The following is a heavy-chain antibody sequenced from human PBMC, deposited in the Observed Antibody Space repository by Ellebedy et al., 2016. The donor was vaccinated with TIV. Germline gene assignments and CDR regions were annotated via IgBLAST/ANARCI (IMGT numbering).Heavy chain of an antibody. CDR3: AKSDDFWSGLIDY. CDR1: RFTFSSYA. D-gene: IGHD3-3*01. J-gene: IGHJ4*02. CDR2: ISGSGGSI. Sequence: GGSLRLSXAASRFTFSSYAMNWVRQAPGKGLEWVSLISGSGGSIHYADSVKGRFTISRDNSKNTLYLQMNSLKAEDTAVYYCAKSDDFWSGLIDYWGQGTLVTVSS. V-gene: IGHV3-23*01.